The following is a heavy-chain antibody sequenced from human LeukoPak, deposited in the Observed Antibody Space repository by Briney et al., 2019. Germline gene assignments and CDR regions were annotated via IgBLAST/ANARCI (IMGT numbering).Heavy chain of an antibody. Sequence: KPSETLPLTCSVSGGSISGNYWSWIRQSPEKGLEWIGYIHSLGGTNYNPSLKSRVTITVDTSNNQFSLKMTSMTAADTAVYYCARQISGNYGSSPVFVSWGQGSLVTVSS. CDR1: GGSISGNY. J-gene: IGHJ4*02. D-gene: IGHD3-22*01. V-gene: IGHV4-59*01. CDR2: IHSLGGT. CDR3: ARQISGNYGSSPVFVS.